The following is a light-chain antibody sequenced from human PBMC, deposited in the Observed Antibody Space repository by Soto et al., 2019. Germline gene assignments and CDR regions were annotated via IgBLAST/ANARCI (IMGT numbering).Light chain of an antibody. J-gene: IGKJ2*01. CDR3: QQRSNWPMYT. Sequence: EIVLTQSPATLALSPGERATLSCRASQSVISYLAWYQQKPGQAPRLLIYVASNRATGIPARFSGSGSGTDFTLTISSLEHEDFAVYYCQQRSNWPMYTFGQGTKLEIK. CDR2: VAS. V-gene: IGKV3-11*01. CDR1: QSVISY.